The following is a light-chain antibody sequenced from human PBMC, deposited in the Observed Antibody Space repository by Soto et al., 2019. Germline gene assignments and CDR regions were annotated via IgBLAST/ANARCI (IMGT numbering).Light chain of an antibody. CDR2: DVS. CDR3: SSYTYTSPLVI. V-gene: IGLV2-14*03. Sequence: QSALTQPASVSGSPGQSIAISCTGTSSDVGAHNYVSWFQQHPGKAPKLIIYDVSNRPSGVSTRFSGFKSGNTASLTISGLQAEDEADYYCSSYTYTSPLVIFGGGTKLTVL. J-gene: IGLJ2*01. CDR1: SSDVGAHNY.